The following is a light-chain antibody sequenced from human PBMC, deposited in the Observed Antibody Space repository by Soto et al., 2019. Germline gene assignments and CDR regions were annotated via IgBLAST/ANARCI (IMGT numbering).Light chain of an antibody. J-gene: IGKJ3*01. V-gene: IGKV1-17*03. CDR1: QGISNY. Sequence: DIQLTQSPSAMSAYVGCIENITDGLIQGISNYLAWFQQKPGKVPKRLIYAASSLQSGVPSRFSGSGSGTEFTLTISSLQPEDFATYFCQQLNIFPPLFTFGPGTKVDIK. CDR3: QQLNIFPPLFT. CDR2: AAS.